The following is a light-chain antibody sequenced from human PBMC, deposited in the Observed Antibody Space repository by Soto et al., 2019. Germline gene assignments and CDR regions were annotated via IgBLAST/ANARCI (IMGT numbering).Light chain of an antibody. CDR2: EVS. V-gene: IGLV2-14*01. Sequence: QSALTQPASVSGSPGQSITISCTGTSSDIGGYNYVSWYQQHPGKAPKLVIYEVSNVPSGVSNRFSGSKSGNTASLTISGLQAEDVADYYCSSYTRGSTLGVFGGGTQLTVL. CDR1: SSDIGGYNY. J-gene: IGLJ3*02. CDR3: SSYTRGSTLGV.